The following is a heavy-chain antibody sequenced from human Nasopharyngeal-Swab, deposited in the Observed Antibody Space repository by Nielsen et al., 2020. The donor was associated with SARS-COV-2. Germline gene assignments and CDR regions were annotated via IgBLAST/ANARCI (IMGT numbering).Heavy chain of an antibody. J-gene: IGHJ4*02. Sequence: GESLKISCAASAYSPSNFGMHWVRQAPGKGLEWLAVFSNDGSHKFYADSVKGRFTVSRGDSKNTVYLQMNSLRAEDTALYYCAASSSYFYFEFWGQGTLVTVSS. CDR3: AASSSYFYFEF. CDR2: FSNDGSHK. CDR1: AYSPSNFG. V-gene: IGHV3-30*03. D-gene: IGHD3-22*01.